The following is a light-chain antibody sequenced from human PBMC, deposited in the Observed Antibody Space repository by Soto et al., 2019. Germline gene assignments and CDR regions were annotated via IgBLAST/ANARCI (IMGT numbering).Light chain of an antibody. V-gene: IGLV2-14*03. CDR3: SSYASTTSVV. Sequence: QSVLTQPASVSGSPGQSITISCTGISTDIGSHDFVSWYQQHPGKAPKLIISDVSVRPSGVSTRFSGSKSGNTASLTLSGLQAEDEADYYCSSYASTTSVVFGGGTKLTVL. CDR1: STDIGSHDF. J-gene: IGLJ3*02. CDR2: DVS.